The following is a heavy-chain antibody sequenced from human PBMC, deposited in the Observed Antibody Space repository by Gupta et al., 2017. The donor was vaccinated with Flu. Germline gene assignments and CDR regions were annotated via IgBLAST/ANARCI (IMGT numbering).Heavy chain of an antibody. CDR1: GGSISSYY. CDR2: IYYSGST. CDR3: AGYCSSTSCWDPDY. V-gene: IGHV4-59*08. J-gene: IGHJ4*02. Sequence: QVQLQESGPGLVKPSETLSLTCPVSGGSISSYYWSWIRQPPGKGLEWIGYIYYSGSTNYNPSLKSRVTISVDTSKNQFSLKLSSVTAADTAVYYCAGYCSSTSCWDPDYWGQGTLVTVSS. D-gene: IGHD2-2*01.